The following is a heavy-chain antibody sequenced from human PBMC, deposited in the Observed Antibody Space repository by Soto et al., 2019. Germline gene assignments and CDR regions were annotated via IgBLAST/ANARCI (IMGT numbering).Heavy chain of an antibody. Sequence: GGTLRLSCAASGFTFSRYAMGWVRQAPGKGLEWVSVISGSGGNIHYADSVKGRFTISRDNSKNTLYLQMNSLRVEDTAVYNCATQDFRGTTGTTWGQGTLVTVSS. CDR3: ATQDFRGTTGTT. D-gene: IGHD1-1*01. V-gene: IGHV3-23*01. CDR2: ISGSGGNI. CDR1: GFTFSRYA. J-gene: IGHJ4*02.